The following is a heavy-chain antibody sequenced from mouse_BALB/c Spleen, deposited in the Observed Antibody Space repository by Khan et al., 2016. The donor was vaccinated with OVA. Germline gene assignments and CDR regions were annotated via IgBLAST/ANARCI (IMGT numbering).Heavy chain of an antibody. Sequence: QVQLKESGPGLVAPSQSLSITCTISGFSLTSYGVHWVRQPPGKGLEWLVVIWSDGSTTYNSALKSRLSISKDNSKSQVFLKMNSLQTDDTAMYYCARHYGGSYWYFDVWGAGTTVTVSS. CDR2: IWSDGST. CDR3: ARHYGGSYWYFDV. J-gene: IGHJ1*01. CDR1: GFSLTSYG. V-gene: IGHV2-6-1*01. D-gene: IGHD1-1*01.